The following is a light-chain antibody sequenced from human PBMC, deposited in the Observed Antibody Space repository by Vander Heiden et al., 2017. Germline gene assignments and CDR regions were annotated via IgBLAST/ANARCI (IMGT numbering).Light chain of an antibody. CDR3: GTWDNSLRAEV. CDR2: DNN. CDR1: SSNIGNNY. J-gene: IGLJ2*01. V-gene: IGLV1-51*01. Sequence: QSVLTQPPSVSAAPGQRVTIYCSGSSSNIGNNYVSWYQQLPGTAPKLLIFDNNKRTSGIPDRFSGSKSGTSATLGITGLQTGDEAGYYCGTWDNSLRAEVFGGGTELTVL.